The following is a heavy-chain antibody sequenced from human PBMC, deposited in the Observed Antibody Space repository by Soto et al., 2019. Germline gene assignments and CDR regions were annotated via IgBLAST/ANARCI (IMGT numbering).Heavy chain of an antibody. D-gene: IGHD3-10*01. CDR1: GFIFSSYG. J-gene: IGHJ4*02. CDR3: AKGSTMVRGDPSSFDY. CDR2: VSYDGTNK. V-gene: IGHV3-30*18. Sequence: GGSLRLSCGASGFIFSSYGMHWVRQAPGKGLEWVAIVSYDGTNKYYADSVKGRFTISRDNSKNTLYLQMNSLRAEDTAVYYCAKGSTMVRGDPSSFDYWGQGTLVTVSS.